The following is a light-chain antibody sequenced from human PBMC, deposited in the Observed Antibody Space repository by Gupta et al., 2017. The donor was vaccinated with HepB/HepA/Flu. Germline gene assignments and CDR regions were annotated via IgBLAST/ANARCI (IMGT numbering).Light chain of an antibody. CDR2: AAS. CDR3: QHYYNYPRT. J-gene: IGKJ1*01. Sequence: AIRMTQSPSSFSASTGDRVTITCRASQGISTYLAWYQQKPGKAPKLLIYAASTLQSGVPSRFSGSGSGTDFTLTVSGLQSEDFATYYCQHYYNYPRTFGQGTKVEIK. CDR1: QGISTY. V-gene: IGKV1-8*01.